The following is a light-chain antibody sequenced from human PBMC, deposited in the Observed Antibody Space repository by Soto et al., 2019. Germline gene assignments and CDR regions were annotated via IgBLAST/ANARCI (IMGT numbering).Light chain of an antibody. J-gene: IGKJ4*01. CDR3: QQDDSYRLT. CDR1: QSINNL. V-gene: IGKV1-5*01. CDR2: DVS. Sequence: DVQMTQSPSTLSASVGDRVTITCRASQSINNLLAWYQQKPGKAPKFLIYDVSTLESGVPSTFSGSGSGTEFTVTISSLQPEDFATYYCQQDDSYRLTFGGGTKAEIK.